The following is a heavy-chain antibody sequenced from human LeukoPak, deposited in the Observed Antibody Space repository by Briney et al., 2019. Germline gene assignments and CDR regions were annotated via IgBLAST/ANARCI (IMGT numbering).Heavy chain of an antibody. J-gene: IGHJ4*02. CDR3: AKDREWELLYVH. CDR2: ISGSGGST. V-gene: IGHV3-23*01. CDR1: GFTFSSYA. Sequence: GGSLRLSCAASGFTFSSYAVNWVRQAPGKGLEWVSVISGSGGSTYFADSVKGRFTISRDNSKNTLYLQMNSLRAEDTAVYYCAKDREWELLYVHWGQGTLVTVSS. D-gene: IGHD1-26*01.